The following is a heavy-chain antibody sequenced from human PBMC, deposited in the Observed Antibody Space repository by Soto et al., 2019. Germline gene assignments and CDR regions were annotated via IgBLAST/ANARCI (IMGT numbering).Heavy chain of an antibody. CDR1: GGPFSSYA. V-gene: IGHV1-69*01. Sequence: QMQLVQSGAEVKKPGSSVKVSCKASGGPFSSYATSWVRQAPGQGLEWMGGIIPMYGKTDYAQKFQGRITISADEYTSTAYMELSSLRSEDTAVYYCAREAVAGLLGAFDIWGQGTMVTVSS. CDR3: AREAVAGLLGAFDI. CDR2: IIPMYGKT. D-gene: IGHD6-19*01. J-gene: IGHJ3*02.